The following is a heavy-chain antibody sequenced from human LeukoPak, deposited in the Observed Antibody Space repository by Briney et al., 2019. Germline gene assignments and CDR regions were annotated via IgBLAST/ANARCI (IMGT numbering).Heavy chain of an antibody. CDR1: GFTFSSYA. D-gene: IGHD3-10*01. J-gene: IGHJ4*02. Sequence: GRSPRLSCAASGFTFSSYAMHWVRQAPGKGLEWVAVISYDGSNKYYADSVKGRFTISRDNSKNTLYLQMNSLRAEDTAVYYCAGGYYGSGSYYEYFDYWGQGTLVTVSS. CDR3: AGGYYGSGSYYEYFDY. CDR2: ISYDGSNK. V-gene: IGHV3-30*04.